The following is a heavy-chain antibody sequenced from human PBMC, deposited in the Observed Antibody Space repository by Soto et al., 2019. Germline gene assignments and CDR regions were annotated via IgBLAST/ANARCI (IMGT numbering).Heavy chain of an antibody. Sequence: SETLSLTCAVSGYSISSGYYWGWIRQPPGKGLEWIGSIYHSGSTYYNPSLKSRVTISVDTSKNQFSLKLSSVTAADTAVYYCARRIAVADNRWFDPWGKGTQVTVSS. CDR2: IYHSGST. D-gene: IGHD6-19*01. CDR1: GYSISSGYY. J-gene: IGHJ5*02. V-gene: IGHV4-38-2*01. CDR3: ARRIAVADNRWFDP.